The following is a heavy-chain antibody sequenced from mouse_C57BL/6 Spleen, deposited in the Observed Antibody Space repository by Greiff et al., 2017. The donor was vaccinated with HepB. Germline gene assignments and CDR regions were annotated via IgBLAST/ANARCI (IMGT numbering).Heavy chain of an antibody. CDR1: GFNIKDDY. CDR2: IDPENGDT. J-gene: IGHJ3*01. Sequence: EVQLQQSGAELVRPGASVKLSCTASGFNIKDDYMHWVKQRPEQGLEWIGWIDPENGDTEYASKFQGKATITADTSSNTAYLQLSSLTSEDTAVYYCTTGGYYTPVANWGQGTLVTVAA. V-gene: IGHV14-4*01. D-gene: IGHD2-3*01. CDR3: TTGGYYTPVAN.